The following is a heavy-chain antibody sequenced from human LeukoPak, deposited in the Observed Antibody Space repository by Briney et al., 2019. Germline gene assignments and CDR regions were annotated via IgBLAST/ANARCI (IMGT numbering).Heavy chain of an antibody. J-gene: IGHJ3*02. CDR3: TGLYNYDSGGYYYVRVAFDI. V-gene: IGHV3-49*04. CDR1: GFTFGDYV. Sequence: PGGSLRLSCTASGFTFGDYVMSWVRQAPGKGLEWVGFIRSKAYGGTTKNAASVKGRFTISRDDSRSIAYLQMNSLKTEDTAVYYCTGLYNYDSGGYYYVRVAFDIGGQGQWSPSLQ. CDR2: IRSKAYGGTT. D-gene: IGHD3-22*01.